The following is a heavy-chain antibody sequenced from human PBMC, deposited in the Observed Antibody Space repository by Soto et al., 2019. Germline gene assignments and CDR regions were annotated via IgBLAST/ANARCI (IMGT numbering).Heavy chain of an antibody. CDR3: TLTSTVAPST. D-gene: IGHD6-19*01. CDR1: GFTFSGSS. CDR2: IRSKANNYAT. Sequence: GGSLRLSCAASGFTFSGSSMRWVRQASGKGLEWVGRIRSKANNYATEYAASVKGRFTISRDDSKNTAYLQMSSLITEDTAVYYCTLTSTVAPSTGGQGTLVTVSS. J-gene: IGHJ4*02. V-gene: IGHV3-73*01.